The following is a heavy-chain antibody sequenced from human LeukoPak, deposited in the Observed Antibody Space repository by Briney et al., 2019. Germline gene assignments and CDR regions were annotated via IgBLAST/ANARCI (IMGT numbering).Heavy chain of an antibody. CDR2: LWYDGSKE. V-gene: IGHV3-33*01. Sequence: GGSLRLSCAAPGITFSSFGMHWVRQAPGKGLEWVAGLWYDGSKEYYADSVRGRFTISRDNFKKTVYLQMNSLRAEDTAVYRCARDRGRLVLAPVDFWGQGTLVTVSS. CDR3: ARDRGRLVLAPVDF. D-gene: IGHD2-8*02. J-gene: IGHJ4*02. CDR1: GITFSSFG.